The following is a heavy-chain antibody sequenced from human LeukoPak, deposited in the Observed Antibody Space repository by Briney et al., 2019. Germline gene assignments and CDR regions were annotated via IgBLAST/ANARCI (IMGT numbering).Heavy chain of an antibody. Sequence: SETLSLTCTVSGGSISSYYWSWIRQPPGKGLEWIGYIYYSGSTNYNPSLESRVTISVDTSMNLFALKLSSVTAADTAVYYCARQGVATAIDYWGQGTLVTVSS. CDR3: ARQGVATAIDY. CDR2: IYYSGST. D-gene: IGHD2-21*02. V-gene: IGHV4-59*12. J-gene: IGHJ4*02. CDR1: GGSISSYY.